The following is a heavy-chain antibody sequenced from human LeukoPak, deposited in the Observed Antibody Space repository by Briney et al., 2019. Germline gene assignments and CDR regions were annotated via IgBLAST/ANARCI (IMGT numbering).Heavy chain of an antibody. D-gene: IGHD6-13*01. V-gene: IGHV3-30*02. CDR1: GFPFSSYT. Sequence: PGGSLRLSCAASGFPFSSYTMNWVRQAPGKGLEWVAFIRYDGSNKYYADSVKGRFTISRDNSKNTLYLQMNSLRAEDTAVYYCAKVSVSSSSWYDAGYYYYYYMDVWGKGTTVTVSS. CDR3: AKVSVSSSSWYDAGYYYYYYMDV. J-gene: IGHJ6*03. CDR2: IRYDGSNK.